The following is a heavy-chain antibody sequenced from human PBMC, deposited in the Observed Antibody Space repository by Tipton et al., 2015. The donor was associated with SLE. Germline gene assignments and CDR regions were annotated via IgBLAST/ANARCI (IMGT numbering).Heavy chain of an antibody. CDR1: DGSISSSNW. J-gene: IGHJ6*03. Sequence: TLSLTCSVSDGSISSSNWWSWVRQPPGKGLEWIGEIYHSGSTNYNPSLKSRVTISVDTSKNQFSLKLSSVTAADTAVYYCASREVSSYYYYYMDVWGKGTTVTVSS. V-gene: IGHV4-4*02. CDR3: ASREVSSYYYYYMDV. D-gene: IGHD2-2*01. CDR2: IYHSGST.